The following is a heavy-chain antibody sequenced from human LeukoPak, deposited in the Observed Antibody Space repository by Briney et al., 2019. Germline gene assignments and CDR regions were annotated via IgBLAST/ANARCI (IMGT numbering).Heavy chain of an antibody. D-gene: IGHD1-26*01. CDR2: ISGTSSYI. CDR1: GFTFSDYS. Sequence: GGSLRLSCAASGFTFSDYSINWVRQAPGKGLEWVSSISGTSSYIYYAESLKGRFTISRDHAKNSLYLQMNSLRAEDTSVYYCARVGATTWGAFDIGGQGTMVTVSS. CDR3: ARVGATTWGAFDI. V-gene: IGHV3-21*01. J-gene: IGHJ3*02.